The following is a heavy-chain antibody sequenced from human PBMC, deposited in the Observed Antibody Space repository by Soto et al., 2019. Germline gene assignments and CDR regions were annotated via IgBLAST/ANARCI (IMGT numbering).Heavy chain of an antibody. CDR1: GYTFTSYG. D-gene: IGHD3-10*01. V-gene: IGHV1-18*01. J-gene: IGHJ4*02. CDR2: INAYNGKT. CDR3: ARDAPPFGY. Sequence: QVQLVQSGAEVKKPGASVKVSCKASGYTFTSYGISWVRQAPGQGLGWMGWINAYNGKTNYAQKPXGRGTMTPDTSTSTAYMKLRILRSDDTAVYYCARDAPPFGYWGQGTLVTVSS.